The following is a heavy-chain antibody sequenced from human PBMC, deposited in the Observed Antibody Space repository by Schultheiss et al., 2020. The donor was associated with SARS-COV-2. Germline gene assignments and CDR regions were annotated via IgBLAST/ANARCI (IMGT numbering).Heavy chain of an antibody. V-gene: IGHV3-30*18. D-gene: IGHD5-18*01. J-gene: IGHJ3*02. CDR1: GFTFSSYG. Sequence: GGSLRLSCAASGFTFSSYGMHWVRQAPGKGLEWVAVISYDGSNKYYADSVKGRFTISRDNSKNTLYLQMNSLRAEDTAVYYCAKDLASLDTAMAGDAFDIWGQGTMVTVSS. CDR2: ISYDGSNK. CDR3: AKDLASLDTAMAGDAFDI.